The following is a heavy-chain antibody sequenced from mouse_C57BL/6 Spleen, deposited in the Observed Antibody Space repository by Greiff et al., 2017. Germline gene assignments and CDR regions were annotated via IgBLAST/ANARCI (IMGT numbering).Heavy chain of an antibody. CDR3: ARHVPYYDYDEGRGYFDV. D-gene: IGHD2-4*01. Sequence: QVQLKQSGAELVKPGASVKLSCKASGYTFTEYTIHWVKQRSGQGLEWIGWFYPGSGSIKYNEKFKDKATLTADKSSSTVYMELSRLTSEDSAVYFCARHVPYYDYDEGRGYFDVWGTGTTVTVSS. CDR2: FYPGSGSI. CDR1: GYTFTEYT. V-gene: IGHV1-62-2*01. J-gene: IGHJ1*03.